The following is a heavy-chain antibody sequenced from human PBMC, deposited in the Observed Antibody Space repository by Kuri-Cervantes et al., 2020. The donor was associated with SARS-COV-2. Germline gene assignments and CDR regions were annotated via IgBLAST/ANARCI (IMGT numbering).Heavy chain of an antibody. CDR3: ARRLEYANAFDI. CDR1: GGSIRSSSYY. J-gene: IGHJ3*02. D-gene: IGHD2-2*01. V-gene: IGHV4-39*01. Sequence: GSLRLSCTVSGGSIRSSSYYWGWIRQPPGKGLEWIGSIYYSGSTYYNPSLKSRVTISVDTSKNQFSLKLSSVTAADTAVYYCARRLEYANAFDIRGQGTMVTVSS. CDR2: IYYSGST.